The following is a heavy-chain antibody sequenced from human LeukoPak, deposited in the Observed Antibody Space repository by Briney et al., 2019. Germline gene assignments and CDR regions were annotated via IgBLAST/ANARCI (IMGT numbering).Heavy chain of an antibody. Sequence: ASVKVSCKASGYTFTSYDINWVRQATGQGLEWMGRINPNSGGTNYAQKFQGRVTMTRDTSISTAYMELSRLRSDDTAVYYCARDGVEGLLWFGECMIDYWGQGTLVTVSS. CDR2: INPNSGGT. V-gene: IGHV1-2*06. D-gene: IGHD3-10*01. CDR3: ARDGVEGLLWFGECMIDY. CDR1: GYTFTSYD. J-gene: IGHJ4*02.